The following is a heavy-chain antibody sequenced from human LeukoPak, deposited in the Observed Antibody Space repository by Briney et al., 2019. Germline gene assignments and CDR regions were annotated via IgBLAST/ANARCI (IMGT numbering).Heavy chain of an antibody. V-gene: IGHV4-34*01. CDR1: GGSFSGYY. Sequence: SETLSLTCAVYGGSFSGYYWSWIRQPPGKGLEWIGEINHSGSTNYNPSLKSRVTISVDTSKNQFSLKLSSVTAADTAVYYCARRVAAAGTPYYDYMDVWGKGTTVTVSS. D-gene: IGHD6-13*01. CDR3: ARRVAAAGTPYYDYMDV. CDR2: INHSGST. J-gene: IGHJ6*03.